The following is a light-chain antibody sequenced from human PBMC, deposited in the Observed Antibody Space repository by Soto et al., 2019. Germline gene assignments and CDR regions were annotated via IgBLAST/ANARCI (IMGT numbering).Light chain of an antibody. Sequence: QSVLTQPPSVSVAPGQRVTISCSGSSPNIGKEYVSWYQQLPGTVPKLLIYDNNKRPSGIPDRCSGSKSGTSATLGITGLQTGDEADYYCASWDSSLSAVVFGGGTKVTVL. J-gene: IGLJ2*01. V-gene: IGLV1-51*01. CDR3: ASWDSSLSAVV. CDR2: DNN. CDR1: SPNIGKEY.